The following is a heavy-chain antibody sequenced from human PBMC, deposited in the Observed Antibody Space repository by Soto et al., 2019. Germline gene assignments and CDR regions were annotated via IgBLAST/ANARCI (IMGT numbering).Heavy chain of an antibody. V-gene: IGHV4-34*01. CDR2: INHSGST. Sequence: PSGCMSLTCAVYGGTFSGYYWSWICQPPGKGLEWIGEINHSGSTNYNPSLKSRVTISVDTSKNQFSLKLSSVTAADTAVYYCARIIVAAAATGDYWGQGTLVTVSS. CDR3: ARIIVAAAATGDY. D-gene: IGHD6-13*01. J-gene: IGHJ4*02. CDR1: GGTFSGYY.